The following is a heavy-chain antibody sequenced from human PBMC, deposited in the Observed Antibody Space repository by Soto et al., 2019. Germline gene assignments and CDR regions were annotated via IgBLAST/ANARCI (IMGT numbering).Heavy chain of an antibody. CDR3: ARDPSYSISSYQSLYGMDV. CDR2: IYYDGTNK. V-gene: IGHV3-33*01. D-gene: IGHD6-6*01. J-gene: IGHJ6*02. CDR1: GFAISNYG. Sequence: GGSLRLSCAASGFAISNYGMHWVRQAPGKGLEWVALIYYDGTNKYYEDSVKGRFTISRDNSKNTLYLQMNNLRAEDTAVYYCARDPSYSISSYQSLYGMDVWGPGTTVTVSS.